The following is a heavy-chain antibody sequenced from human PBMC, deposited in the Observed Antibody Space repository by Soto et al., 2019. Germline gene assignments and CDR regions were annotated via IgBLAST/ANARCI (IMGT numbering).Heavy chain of an antibody. J-gene: IGHJ4*02. Sequence: EVQLLDSGGGLVQPGGSLRLSCAASGFTFSSYAMSWVRQAPGKGREGVSSISGSGDITYYADSVKGRFTISRDNSKNTMYLQMNSLRAEDTAVYYCAKDRGIVVATFDYCGQGTLVTVSS. CDR2: ISGSGDIT. D-gene: IGHD1-26*01. CDR1: GFTFSSYA. CDR3: AKDRGIVVATFDY. V-gene: IGHV3-23*01.